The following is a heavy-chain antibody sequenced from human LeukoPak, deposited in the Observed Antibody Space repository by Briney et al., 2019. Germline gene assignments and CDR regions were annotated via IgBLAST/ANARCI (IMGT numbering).Heavy chain of an antibody. CDR3: ARPPDDGDYGAAFDR. CDR1: GYTFTGYY. J-gene: IGHJ4*02. V-gene: IGHV1-2*06. Sequence: ASVKVSCKASGYTFTGYYMHWVRQAPGQGLEWMGRINPNSGGTNYAQKFQGRVTMTRDTSIGTAYMELSRLRSDDTAVYYCARPPDDGDYGAAFDRWGQGTMVTVSS. CDR2: INPNSGGT. D-gene: IGHD4-17*01.